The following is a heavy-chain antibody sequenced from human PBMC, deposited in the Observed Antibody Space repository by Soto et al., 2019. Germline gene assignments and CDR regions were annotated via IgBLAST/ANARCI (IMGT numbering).Heavy chain of an antibody. V-gene: IGHV4-30-4*01. J-gene: IGHJ2*01. Sequence: QVQLQESSSGLVKPSQTLSLTCTVSGVSISSGDYCWNWIRQTPGKGLEWIGSMYYSGTTYYNPALKSRLNISIDSSKNQFSLKLTSVTAADTAVYYCVSDLTESYWYFDIWGRGTLVTVSS. D-gene: IGHD3-10*01. CDR3: VSDLTESYWYFDI. CDR2: MYYSGTT. CDR1: GVSISSGDYC.